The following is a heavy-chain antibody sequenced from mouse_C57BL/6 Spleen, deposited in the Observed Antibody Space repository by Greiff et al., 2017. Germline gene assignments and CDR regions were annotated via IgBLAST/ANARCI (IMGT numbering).Heavy chain of an antibody. J-gene: IGHJ4*01. V-gene: IGHV5-9-1*02. D-gene: IGHD2-4*01. CDR1: GFTFSSYA. CDR3: TRGNYDEGVAMDY. Sequence: EVKLQESGEGLVKPGGSLKLSCAASGFTFSSYAMSWVRQTPEKRLEWVAYISSGGDYIYYADTVKGRFTISRDNARNTLYLQMSSLKSEDTAMYYCTRGNYDEGVAMDYWGQGTSVTVSS. CDR2: ISSGGDYI.